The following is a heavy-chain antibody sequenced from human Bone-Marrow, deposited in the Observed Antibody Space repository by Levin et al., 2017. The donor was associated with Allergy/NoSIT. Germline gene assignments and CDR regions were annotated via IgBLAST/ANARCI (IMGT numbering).Heavy chain of an antibody. Sequence: SETLSLTCSVSGDSISSGDFYWSWLRQPPGKGLEWIGYIYYSGTTYYNPSLRSRVDISVDTPKNQFSLQLGSVTAADTAVYYCARERNSAGTGDLLDYWGQGIRVTFYS. CDR3: ARERNSAGTGDLLDY. CDR1: GDSISSGDFY. J-gene: IGHJ4*02. D-gene: IGHD1-7*01. V-gene: IGHV4-30-4*01. CDR2: IYYSGTT.